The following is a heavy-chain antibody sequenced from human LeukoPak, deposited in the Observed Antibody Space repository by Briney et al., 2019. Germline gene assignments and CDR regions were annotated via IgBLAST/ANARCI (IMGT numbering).Heavy chain of an antibody. CDR2: ISGISTYT. CDR3: ARGGEYSSSWLFDY. Sequence: GGSLRLSCAASGFTFSSYTMNWVRQSPGKGREWVSSISGISTYTYYADSVKGRFTISRDNAKDSLYLQMNSLRADDTAVYYCARGGEYSSSWLFDYWGQGSLVTVSS. V-gene: IGHV3-21*01. J-gene: IGHJ4*02. D-gene: IGHD6-13*01. CDR1: GFTFSSYT.